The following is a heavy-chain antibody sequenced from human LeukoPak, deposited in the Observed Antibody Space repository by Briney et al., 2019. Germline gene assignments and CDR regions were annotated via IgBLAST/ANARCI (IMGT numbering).Heavy chain of an antibody. J-gene: IGHJ5*02. CDR3: ARGLEDGYNFRWFDP. V-gene: IGHV4-39*07. D-gene: IGHD5-24*01. CDR1: GGSISSSSYY. CDR2: IYYSGST. Sequence: QTSETLSLTCTVSGGSISSSSYYWGWIRQPPGKGLEWIGSIYYSGSTYYNPSLKSRVTISVDTSKNQFSLKLSSVTAADTAVYYCARGLEDGYNFRWFDPWGQGTLVTVSS.